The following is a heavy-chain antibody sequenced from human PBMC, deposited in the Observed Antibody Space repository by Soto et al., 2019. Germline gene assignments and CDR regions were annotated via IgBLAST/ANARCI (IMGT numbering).Heavy chain of an antibody. CDR2: IYYSGST. V-gene: IGHV4-59*08. CDR3: ARNEDIVVVVAATVPYYGMDV. CDR1: GGPISSYY. D-gene: IGHD2-15*01. J-gene: IGHJ6*02. Sequence: SETLSLTCTVSGGPISSYYWSWIRQPPGKGLEWIGYIYYSGSTNYNPFLNSRVTMSVDMSKNQFSLKVTSVTAADTAVYYCARNEDIVVVVAATVPYYGMDVWGQGTTVTVSS.